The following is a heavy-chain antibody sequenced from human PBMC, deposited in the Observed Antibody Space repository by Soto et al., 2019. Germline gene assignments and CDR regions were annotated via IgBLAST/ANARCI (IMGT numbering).Heavy chain of an antibody. Sequence: QLQLQESGPGLVKPSETLSLTCSVSGGSISSSDSYWGWIRQSPGKGLEWIGNVYYNGSTYYNPSIKSRVTISVDTSTNQFSVKLSSVPAADTAVYYCAREFIAVAGFDAFDIWGQGTLVTVSS. V-gene: IGHV4-39*01. CDR3: AREFIAVAGFDAFDI. CDR1: GGSISSSDSY. J-gene: IGHJ3*02. CDR2: VYYNGST. D-gene: IGHD6-19*01.